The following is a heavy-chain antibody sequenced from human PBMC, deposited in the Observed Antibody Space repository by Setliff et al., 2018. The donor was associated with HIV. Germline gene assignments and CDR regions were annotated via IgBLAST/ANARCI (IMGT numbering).Heavy chain of an antibody. CDR2: IIPILGIA. V-gene: IGHV1-69*10. Sequence: SVKVSCKASGGTFSSYAISWVRQAPGQGLEWMGGIIPILGIANYAQKFQGRVTITTDESTSTAYMELSSLRSEDTAVYYCAREPGVVTAIQHFDYWGQGTLVTVSS. J-gene: IGHJ4*02. D-gene: IGHD2-21*02. CDR3: AREPGVVTAIQHFDY. CDR1: GGTFSSYA.